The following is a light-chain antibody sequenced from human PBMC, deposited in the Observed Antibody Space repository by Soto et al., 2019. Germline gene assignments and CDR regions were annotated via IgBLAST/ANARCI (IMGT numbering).Light chain of an antibody. J-gene: IGKJ4*01. CDR1: QSVLYSSNNKNY. V-gene: IGKV4-1*01. Sequence: DIVMTQSPDSLAVSLGERATINCKSSQSVLYSSNNKNYFAWYQQKPGQPPKLLIYWASTRESAVPDRFSGSGSGTDCTLTISSLLDEDVAVSYCQQYYSTLTFGGGTKVEIK. CDR2: WAS. CDR3: QQYYSTLT.